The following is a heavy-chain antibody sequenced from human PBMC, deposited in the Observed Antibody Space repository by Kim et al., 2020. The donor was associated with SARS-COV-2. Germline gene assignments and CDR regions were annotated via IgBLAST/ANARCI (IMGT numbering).Heavy chain of an antibody. CDR1: GFTFSSYA. V-gene: IGHV3-30*04. J-gene: IGHJ4*02. D-gene: IGHD6-19*01. Sequence: GGSLRLSCAASGFTFSSYAMHWVRQAPGKGLEWVAVISYDGSNKYYADSVKGRFTISRDNSKNTLYLQMNSLRAEDTAVYYCASLSSGGDYWGQGTLVTVSS. CDR3: ASLSSGGDY. CDR2: ISYDGSNK.